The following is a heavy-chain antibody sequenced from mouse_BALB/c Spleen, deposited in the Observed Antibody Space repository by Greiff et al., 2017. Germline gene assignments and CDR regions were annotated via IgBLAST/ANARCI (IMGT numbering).Heavy chain of an antibody. CDR1: GFTFSSYA. Sequence: DVHLVESGGGLVKPGGSLKLSCAASGFTFSSYAMSWVRQTPEKRLEWVASISSGGSTYYPDSVKGRFTISRDNARNILYLQMSSLRSDDTAMYYCAREVITTVVAPNFDYWGQGTTLTVSS. J-gene: IGHJ2*01. CDR3: AREVITTVVAPNFDY. D-gene: IGHD1-1*01. CDR2: ISSGGST. V-gene: IGHV5-6-5*01.